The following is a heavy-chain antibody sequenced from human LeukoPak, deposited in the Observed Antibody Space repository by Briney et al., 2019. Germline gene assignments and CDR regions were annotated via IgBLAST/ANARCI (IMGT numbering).Heavy chain of an antibody. CDR1: GFTFSSYA. CDR3: ANSPYFDIAVAGTGFNY. V-gene: IGHV3-23*01. CDR2: ISGSGGST. Sequence: GGSLRLSCAASGFTFSSYAMSWVRQALGKGLEWVSAISGSGGSTYYADSVKGRFTISRDNSKNTLYLQMNSLRAEDTAVYYCANSPYFDIAVAGTGFNYWGQGTLVTVSS. D-gene: IGHD6-19*01. J-gene: IGHJ4*02.